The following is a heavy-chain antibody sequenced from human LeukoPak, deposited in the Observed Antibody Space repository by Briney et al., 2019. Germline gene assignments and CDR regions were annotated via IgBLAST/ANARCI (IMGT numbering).Heavy chain of an antibody. J-gene: IGHJ4*02. V-gene: IGHV3-48*03. CDR2: IGRSGSAI. Sequence: GGSLRLSCAASGFTFSDYEMNWVRQAPGKGLEWLSYIGRSGSAIHYADSVKGRFTIPRDNAENSLYLQMNSLRAEDTAVYYCARDGTPHYTTGWVFFDYWGQGTLVTVSS. D-gene: IGHD6-25*01. CDR3: ARDGTPHYTTGWVFFDY. CDR1: GFTFSDYE.